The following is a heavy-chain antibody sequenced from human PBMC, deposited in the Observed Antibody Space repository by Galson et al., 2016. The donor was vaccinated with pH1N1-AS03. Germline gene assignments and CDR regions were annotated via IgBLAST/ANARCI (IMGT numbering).Heavy chain of an antibody. CDR3: ARRSAAVSGTGCVDV. J-gene: IGHJ6*02. D-gene: IGHD6-19*01. CDR1: GFTFDDYA. CDR2: ISWNSGSK. V-gene: IGHV3-9*01. Sequence: SLRLSCAASGFTFDDYAMHWVRQAPGKGLEWISGISWNSGSKAYSDSVKGRFTISRDNARNSLYLQMNSLRAEDTAVYYCARRSAAVSGTGCVDVWGQGTTVTVSS.